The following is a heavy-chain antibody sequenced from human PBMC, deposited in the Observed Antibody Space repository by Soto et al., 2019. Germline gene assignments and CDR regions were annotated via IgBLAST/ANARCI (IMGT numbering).Heavy chain of an antibody. CDR2: IYYSGST. CDR3: ATQEVGGSYVYTVAP. CDR1: GGSITSSSYY. D-gene: IGHD1-26*01. Sequence: QLHLRESGPGLVKPSETLSLTCTVSGGSITSSSYYWGWIRQPPGKGLEWIGSIYYSGSTYYNPSRKSRVTISVDTSKIQFSLKLTAVTAADTAVYYCATQEVGGSYVYTVAPWGEGTLVTVSS. J-gene: IGHJ5*02. V-gene: IGHV4-39*01.